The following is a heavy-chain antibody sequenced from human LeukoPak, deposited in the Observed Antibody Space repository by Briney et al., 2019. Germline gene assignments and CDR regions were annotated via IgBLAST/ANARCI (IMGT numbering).Heavy chain of an antibody. Sequence: ASVKVSCKASGYTFTGYYMHWVRQAPGQGLEWMGWINPNSGGTNYAQKFQGRVTMTRDTSISTAYMELSRLRSDDTAVYYCARMRGGYSYGYDKYYFDYWGQGTLVTVSS. J-gene: IGHJ4*02. CDR2: INPNSGGT. CDR3: ARMRGGYSYGYDKYYFDY. V-gene: IGHV1-2*02. D-gene: IGHD5-18*01. CDR1: GYTFTGYY.